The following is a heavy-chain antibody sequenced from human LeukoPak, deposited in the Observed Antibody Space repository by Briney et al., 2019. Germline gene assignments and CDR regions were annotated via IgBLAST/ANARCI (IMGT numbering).Heavy chain of an antibody. V-gene: IGHV3-53*01. CDR2: IYSGGST. D-gene: IGHD5-24*01. J-gene: IGHJ4*02. CDR1: GLTVSSNY. CDR3: ARTFVSGDGYKVGYFDY. Sequence: GGSLRLSCAASGLTVSSNYMSWVRQAPGKGLEGVSLIYSGGSTYYADSVKGRFTISRDNSKNTLYLQMNSLSAEDTAVYYCARTFVSGDGYKVGYFDYWGQGTLVTVSS.